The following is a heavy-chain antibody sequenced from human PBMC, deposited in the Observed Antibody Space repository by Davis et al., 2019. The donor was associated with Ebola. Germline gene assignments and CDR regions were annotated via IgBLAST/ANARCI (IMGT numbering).Heavy chain of an antibody. V-gene: IGHV1-46*01. J-gene: IGHJ6*02. CDR2: INPSGGST. CDR1: GYTFTSYY. D-gene: IGHD3-10*01. CDR3: ARDRGNYYGSGSYYFFYYYYGMDV. Sequence: ASVKVSCKASGYTFTSYYMHWVRQAPGQGLEWMGIINPSGGSTSYAQKFQGRVTMTKDTSTSTAYMELSSLRSEDTAVYYCARDRGNYYGSGSYYFFYYYYGMDVWGQGTTVTVSS.